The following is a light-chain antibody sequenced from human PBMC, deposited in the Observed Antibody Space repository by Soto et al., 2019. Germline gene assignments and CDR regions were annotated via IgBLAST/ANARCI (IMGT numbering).Light chain of an antibody. CDR2: DAS. Sequence: EIVLTQSPATLSLSPGERATLSCRASQSVSSYLAWYQQKPGQAPRLLIYDASNRATGIPARFSGSWSGTDLTLSISSLEPEDFAVYDCQQRSTWPPMYTFGQGTKLEIK. CDR3: QQRSTWPPMYT. V-gene: IGKV3-11*01. CDR1: QSVSSY. J-gene: IGKJ2*01.